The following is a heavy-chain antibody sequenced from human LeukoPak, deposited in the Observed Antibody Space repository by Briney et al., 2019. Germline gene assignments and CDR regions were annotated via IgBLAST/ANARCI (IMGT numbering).Heavy chain of an antibody. V-gene: IGHV3-53*01. J-gene: IGHJ3*02. CDR2: IYSGGDT. CDR3: AGTLYSGYGLGSLGAFDI. Sequence: GGSLRLSCAAFGFTVSSNYMSWVRQAPGKGLEWVSVIYSGGDTYYADSVKGRFTISRDNSKNTLYLQMNSLRADDTAVYYCAGTLYSGYGLGSLGAFDIWGQGTMVTVSS. D-gene: IGHD5-12*01. CDR1: GFTVSSNY.